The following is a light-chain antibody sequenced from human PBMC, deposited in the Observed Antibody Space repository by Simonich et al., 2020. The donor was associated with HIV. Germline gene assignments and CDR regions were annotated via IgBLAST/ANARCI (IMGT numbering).Light chain of an antibody. J-gene: IGKJ1*01. CDR1: PSILYSSNNKNY. CDR2: WAS. Sequence: DIVMTQSPDSLAVSLGERATINCKSSPSILYSSNNKNYLAWYQQKPRQPPKLLIYWASTRESGVPERFSGSGSGTDFTLTSSSLQAEDVAVYYCQQYYSTPPTFGQGTKVEIK. CDR3: QQYYSTPPT. V-gene: IGKV4-1*01.